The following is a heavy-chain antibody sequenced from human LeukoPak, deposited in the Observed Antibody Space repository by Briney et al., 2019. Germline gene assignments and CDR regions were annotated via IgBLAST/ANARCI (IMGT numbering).Heavy chain of an antibody. J-gene: IGHJ4*02. CDR2: ICGGGSTT. Sequence: PGGSLRLSCAASGFTFSSYRMHWVRPGPGMGLVWVSRICGGGSTTSYADPVKGRFTTSRDNAKNTLYLQMNRLRAEDTAVYYCARLDILTGNYYYFNYWGQGTLVTVSS. D-gene: IGHD3-9*01. CDR1: GFTFSSYR. CDR3: ARLDILTGNYYYFNY. V-gene: IGHV3-74*01.